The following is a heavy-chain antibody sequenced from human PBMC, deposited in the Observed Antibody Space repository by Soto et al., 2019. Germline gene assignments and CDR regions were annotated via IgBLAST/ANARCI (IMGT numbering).Heavy chain of an antibody. CDR2: IYYSGST. CDR3: ASFYCTNGVCLGAFDI. CDR1: GGSISSYY. Sequence: SETLSLTCTVSGGSISSYYWSWIRQPPGKGLEWIGYIYYSGSTNYNPSLKSRVTISVDTSKNQSSLKLSSVTAADTAMYYCASFYCTNGVCLGAFDIWGQGTMVTVSS. D-gene: IGHD2-8*01. J-gene: IGHJ3*02. V-gene: IGHV4-59*01.